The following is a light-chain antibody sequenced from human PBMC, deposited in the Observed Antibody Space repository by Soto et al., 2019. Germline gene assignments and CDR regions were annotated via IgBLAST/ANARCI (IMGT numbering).Light chain of an antibody. CDR1: SSNIGSNY. Sequence: QPVLTQPPSASETPGQRVSISCSGSSSNIGSNYVYWYQQFPGTAPKLLIYRNNQRPSGVPARFSGSKSGTSASLAISGLRSEDEAAYFCAAWDDTLRGVVFGGGTKLTVL. CDR3: AAWDDTLRGVV. J-gene: IGLJ2*01. V-gene: IGLV1-47*01. CDR2: RNN.